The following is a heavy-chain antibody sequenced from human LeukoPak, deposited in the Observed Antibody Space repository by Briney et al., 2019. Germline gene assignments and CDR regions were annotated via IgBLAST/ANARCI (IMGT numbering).Heavy chain of an antibody. CDR2: INHSGST. D-gene: IGHD3-22*01. J-gene: IGHJ4*02. CDR1: GGSFSGYY. V-gene: IGHV4-34*01. CDR3: ARSKITYYYDSSGYYFDY. Sequence: PSETLSLTCAVYGGSFSGYYWGWIRQPPGKGLEWIGEINHSGSTNYNPSLKSRVTISVDTSKNQFSLKLSSVTAADTAVYYCARSKITYYYDSSGYYFDYWGQGTLVTVSS.